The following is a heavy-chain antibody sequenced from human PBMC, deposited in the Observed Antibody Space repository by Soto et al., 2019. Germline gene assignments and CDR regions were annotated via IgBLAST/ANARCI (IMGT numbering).Heavy chain of an antibody. Sequence: HRCAAAWGKCGGYGRHRILQAPSKGLEWVAVISYDGSNKYYADSEKGRFTISRDNSRNTLYLQMNSLRAEETAVYYCAKDPRRYCSRISCYTLDLWGQGPTV. CDR1: WGKCGGYG. CDR2: ISYDGSNK. D-gene: IGHD2-2*02. V-gene: IGHV3-30*18. CDR3: AKDPRRYCSRISCYTLDL. J-gene: IGHJ6*02.